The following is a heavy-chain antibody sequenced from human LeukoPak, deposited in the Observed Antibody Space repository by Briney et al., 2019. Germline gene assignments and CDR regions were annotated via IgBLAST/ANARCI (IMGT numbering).Heavy chain of an antibody. V-gene: IGHV3-23*01. CDR3: AKDLRNRGAQVMDV. CDR2: ISGSGGST. CDR1: GFTFSSYA. D-gene: IGHD3-10*01. Sequence: GGSLRLSCAASGFTFSSYAMSWVRQAPGKGLEWVSAISGSGGSTSYADSVKGRFTISRDNSKNTLYLQMNSLRAEDTAVYYCAKDLRNRGAQVMDVWGQGTTVTVSS. J-gene: IGHJ6*02.